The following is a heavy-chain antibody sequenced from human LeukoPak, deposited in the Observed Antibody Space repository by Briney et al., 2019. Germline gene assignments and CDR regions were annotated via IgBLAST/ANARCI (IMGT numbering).Heavy chain of an antibody. CDR1: GGSISSYY. Sequence: SETLSLTCTVSGGSISSYYWSCIRQPAGKGLEGIGRIYTSGSTNYNPSLKSRVTMSVGTSKNQFSLKLSSVTAADTAVYYCARDWGAYYFDYWGQGTLVTVSS. V-gene: IGHV4-4*07. CDR2: IYTSGST. D-gene: IGHD3-16*01. J-gene: IGHJ4*02. CDR3: ARDWGAYYFDY.